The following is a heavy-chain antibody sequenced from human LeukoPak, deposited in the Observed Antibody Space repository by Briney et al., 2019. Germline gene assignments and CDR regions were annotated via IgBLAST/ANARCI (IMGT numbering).Heavy chain of an antibody. Sequence: ASETLSLTCTVSGGSISSYYWSWIRQPAGKGLEWIGRIYTSGSTNYNPSLKSRDTMSVDTSKNQFSLKLSSVTAADTAVYYCAREQILLWFGESRPDYMDVWGKGTTVTVSS. CDR3: AREQILLWFGESRPDYMDV. J-gene: IGHJ6*03. D-gene: IGHD3-10*01. CDR1: GGSISSYY. CDR2: IYTSGST. V-gene: IGHV4-4*07.